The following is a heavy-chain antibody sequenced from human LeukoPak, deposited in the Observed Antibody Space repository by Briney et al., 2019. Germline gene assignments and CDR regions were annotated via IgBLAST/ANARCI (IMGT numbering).Heavy chain of an antibody. J-gene: IGHJ5*02. D-gene: IGHD3-10*01. V-gene: IGHV4-39*01. CDR1: GDSISSSIYY. Sequence: SETLSLTCTVSGDSISSSIYYWGWIRQPPGNGLEWIGCIYYNGYTYYTSSLKSRVTIFVDTSKNQFSLKLISVTAADTAVYYCARQGGDTMVRGVVRDWFDPWGQGTLVTVSS. CDR3: ARQGGDTMVRGVVRDWFDP. CDR2: IYYNGYT.